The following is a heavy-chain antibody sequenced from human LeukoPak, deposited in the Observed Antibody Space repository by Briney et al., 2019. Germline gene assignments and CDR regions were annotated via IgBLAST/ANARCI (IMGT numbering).Heavy chain of an antibody. J-gene: IGHJ4*02. V-gene: IGHV3-7*01. CDR2: IKGDESAK. CDR1: GFTFSTYW. Sequence: GGSLRLSCAASGFTFSTYWMAWVRQAPGKGLEWVANIKGDESAKHQADSVKGRFTISRDNAQTSVYLQMSNLRGEDTAVYYCARDVGGSLDYWGQGTLVTVSS. D-gene: IGHD1-26*01. CDR3: ARDVGGSLDY.